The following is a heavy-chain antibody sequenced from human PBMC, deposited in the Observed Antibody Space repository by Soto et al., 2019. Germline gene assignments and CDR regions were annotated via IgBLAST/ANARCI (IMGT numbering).Heavy chain of an antibody. Sequence: SETLSLTCAVYGGSFSGYYWSWIRQPPGKGLEWIGEINHSGSTNYNPSLKSRVTISVDTSKNQFSLKLSSVTAADTAVYYCARGKRDSSSWKVYWYFDLWGRGTLVTVSS. CDR2: INHSGST. J-gene: IGHJ2*01. D-gene: IGHD6-13*01. V-gene: IGHV4-34*01. CDR1: GGSFSGYY. CDR3: ARGKRDSSSWKVYWYFDL.